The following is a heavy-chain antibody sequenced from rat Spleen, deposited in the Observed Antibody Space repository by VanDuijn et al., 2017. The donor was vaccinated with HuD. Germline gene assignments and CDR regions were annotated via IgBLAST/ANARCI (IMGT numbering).Heavy chain of an antibody. Sequence: EVQLVESGGGLVQPGRSLKISCVPSGFTFSSYWLYWIRQAPGKGLEWVSSINTDGGSTYYPDSVKGRFTISRDNAKSTLYLQMDSLRSEDTATYYCTTEGYYGPPGDYWGQGVMVTVSS. CDR1: GFTFSSYW. D-gene: IGHD1-7*01. CDR3: TTEGYYGPPGDY. CDR2: INTDGGST. J-gene: IGHJ2*01. V-gene: IGHV5-58*01.